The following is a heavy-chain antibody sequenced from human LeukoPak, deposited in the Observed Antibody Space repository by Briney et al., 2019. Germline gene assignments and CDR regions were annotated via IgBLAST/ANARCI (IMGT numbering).Heavy chain of an antibody. Sequence: GESLKISCKGSGYSFSSNWIGWVRQMPGKGLEWMGIIYPGDSDTRYSPSFQGQVTISADKFISTAYLQWSSLKASDTPMYYCARRGTNGYYYSFDYWGQGTLVTVSS. J-gene: IGHJ4*02. D-gene: IGHD3-22*01. CDR1: GYSFSSNW. CDR3: ARRGTNGYYYSFDY. V-gene: IGHV5-51*01. CDR2: IYPGDSDT.